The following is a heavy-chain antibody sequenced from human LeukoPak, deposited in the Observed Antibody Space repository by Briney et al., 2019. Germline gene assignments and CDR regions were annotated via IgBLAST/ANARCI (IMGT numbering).Heavy chain of an antibody. D-gene: IGHD3-3*01. CDR2: IYHSGST. CDR3: ARDIGPYYDFWSGYYNYYYYYYMDV. V-gene: IGHV4-38-2*02. J-gene: IGHJ6*03. Sequence: PSETLSLTCAVSGYSISSGYYWGRIRQPPGKGLEWIGSIYHSGSTYYNPSLKSRVTISVDTSKNQFSLKLSSVTAADTAVYYCARDIGPYYDFWSGYYNYYYYYYMDVWGKGTTVTVSS. CDR1: GYSISSGYY.